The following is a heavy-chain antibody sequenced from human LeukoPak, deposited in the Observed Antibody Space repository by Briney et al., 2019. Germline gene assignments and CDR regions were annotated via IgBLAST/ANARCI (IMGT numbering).Heavy chain of an antibody. CDR1: GFTVSSNY. Sequence: PGGSLRLSCAASGFTVSSNYMSWVRQAPGKGLEWVSVIYSGGSTYYADSVKGRFTISRDNSKNTLYLQMNSLRAEDTAVYYCTTDPPFGYYDSSGYYTWGQGTLVTVSS. D-gene: IGHD3-22*01. CDR2: IYSGGST. V-gene: IGHV3-66*01. CDR3: TTDPPFGYYDSSGYYT. J-gene: IGHJ5*02.